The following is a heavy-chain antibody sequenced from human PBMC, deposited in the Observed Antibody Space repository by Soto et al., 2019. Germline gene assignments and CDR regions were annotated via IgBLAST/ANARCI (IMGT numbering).Heavy chain of an antibody. Sequence: GGSLRLSCADSGFTFRSYSMNWVRQAPGKGLECVSSISSSSSYIFYADSVKGRFTISRDNAKNSLYLQMNSLRAEDTAVYYCARDPFCSSTSCYHDSYGSGSYKGGMDVWGQGTTVTVSS. CDR2: ISSSSSYI. D-gene: IGHD2-2*01. CDR1: GFTFRSYS. CDR3: ARDPFCSSTSCYHDSYGSGSYKGGMDV. J-gene: IGHJ6*02. V-gene: IGHV3-21*01.